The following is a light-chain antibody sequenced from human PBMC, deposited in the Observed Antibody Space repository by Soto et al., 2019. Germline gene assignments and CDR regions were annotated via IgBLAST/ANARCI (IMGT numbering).Light chain of an antibody. Sequence: QSVLTQPASVSGSPGQSITISCTGTSSDINGYTYVSWYQHHPGKAPKLMIYEVSNRPSGVSNRFSGSQSGNTASLTISGLQAEDEGNYYCSSSLTSSTTPYVFGTGTKLTVL. CDR2: EVS. CDR1: SSDINGYTY. CDR3: SSSLTSSTTPYV. V-gene: IGLV2-14*01. J-gene: IGLJ1*01.